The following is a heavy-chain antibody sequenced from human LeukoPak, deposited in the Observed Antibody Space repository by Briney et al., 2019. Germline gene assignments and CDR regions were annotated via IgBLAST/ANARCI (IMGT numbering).Heavy chain of an antibody. V-gene: IGHV4-31*03. Sequence: SETLSLTCTVSGGSISSGGYYWSWIRQHPGKGLEWIGYIFYSGSTYYNPSLKSRVTISVDTSKNQFSLKLSSVTAADTAVYYCARDPGDAFDIWGQGTVVTVSS. CDR3: ARDPGDAFDI. CDR1: GGSISSGGYY. CDR2: IFYSGST. J-gene: IGHJ3*02.